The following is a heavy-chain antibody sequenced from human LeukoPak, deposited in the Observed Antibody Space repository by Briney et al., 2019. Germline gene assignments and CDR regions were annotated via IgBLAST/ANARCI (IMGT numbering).Heavy chain of an antibody. CDR3: AKEVSQWLVGGEIDY. V-gene: IGHV3-23*01. J-gene: IGHJ4*02. CDR2: ISGSGGST. CDR1: GFTFDDYA. Sequence: GGSLRLSCAASGFTFDDYAMHWVRHAPGKGLEWVSAISGSGGSTYYADSVKGRFTISRDNSKNTLYLQMNSLRAEDTAVYYCAKEVSQWLVGGEIDYWGQGTLVTVSS. D-gene: IGHD6-19*01.